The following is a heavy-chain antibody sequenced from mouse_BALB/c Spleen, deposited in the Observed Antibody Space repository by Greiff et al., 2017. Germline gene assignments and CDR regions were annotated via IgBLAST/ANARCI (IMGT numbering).Heavy chain of an antibody. Sequence: LVAPSQSLSITCTVSGFSLTGYGVNWVRQPPGKGLEWLGMIWGDGSTDYNSALKSRLSISKDNSKSQVFLKMNSLQTDDTARYYCAREGGYDGYYEAMDYWGQGTSVTVSS. D-gene: IGHD2-3*01. CDR2: IWGDGST. CDR3: AREGGYDGYYEAMDY. V-gene: IGHV2-6-7*01. CDR1: GFSLTGYG. J-gene: IGHJ4*01.